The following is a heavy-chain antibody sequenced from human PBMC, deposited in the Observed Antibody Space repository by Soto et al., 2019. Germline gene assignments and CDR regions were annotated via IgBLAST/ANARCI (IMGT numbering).Heavy chain of an antibody. CDR3: ARSEATGFDY. Sequence: SETLSLTCSVSGGSISSYYWSWIRQPPGKGLEWIAYIYYSVSSYNPSLKSRVSISLDTSKNQFSLKLSSVTAADTAVYYCARSEATGFDYWGQGTLVTVSS. D-gene: IGHD1-26*01. CDR2: IYYSVS. CDR1: GGSISSYY. V-gene: IGHV4-59*12. J-gene: IGHJ4*02.